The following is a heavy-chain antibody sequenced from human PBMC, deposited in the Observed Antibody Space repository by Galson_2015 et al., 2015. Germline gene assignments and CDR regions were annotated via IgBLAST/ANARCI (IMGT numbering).Heavy chain of an antibody. V-gene: IGHV3-7*01. J-gene: IGHJ4*02. CDR2: IKEDGSEK. CDR1: GFTFKGYW. Sequence: SLRLSCAASGFTFKGYWMSWVRQAPGKGPEWVANIKEDGSEKDYVDSLKGRFTISRDNAKNSVYLHMNSLRVEDTAVYYCARDGSGPVEFDSWGQGTLVTVSS. CDR3: ARDGSGPVEFDS. D-gene: IGHD1-1*01.